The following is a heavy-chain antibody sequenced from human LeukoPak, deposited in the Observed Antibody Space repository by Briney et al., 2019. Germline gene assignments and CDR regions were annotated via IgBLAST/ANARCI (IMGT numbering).Heavy chain of an antibody. CDR2: IHPPDSDT. V-gene: IGHV5-51*01. CDR3: ARWGEYCSGGNCYPLYYFDS. Sequence: GESLKISCKGSGYSFTSYWIGWVRQVPGKGLEWRGIIHPPDSDTRYSPSFQGQVTISADKSISTAYLQRNSLKASDTAMYYCARWGEYCSGGNCYPLYYFDSWGQGTLVNVPS. D-gene: IGHD2-15*01. J-gene: IGHJ4*02. CDR1: GYSFTSYW.